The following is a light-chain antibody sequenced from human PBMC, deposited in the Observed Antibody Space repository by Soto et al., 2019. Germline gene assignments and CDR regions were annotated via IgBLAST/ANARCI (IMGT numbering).Light chain of an antibody. CDR1: SSDVGGYNY. J-gene: IGLJ1*01. CDR2: DVR. Sequence: QSALTQPASVSGSPGQSITISCTGTSSDVGGYNYVSWYQQHPGKAPKLMIYDVRNRASGASNRFSGSKYGNTASLTISGLQAEDEADYYCTSYTSSSTLYVFGTGTQLTVL. CDR3: TSYTSSSTLYV. V-gene: IGLV2-14*01.